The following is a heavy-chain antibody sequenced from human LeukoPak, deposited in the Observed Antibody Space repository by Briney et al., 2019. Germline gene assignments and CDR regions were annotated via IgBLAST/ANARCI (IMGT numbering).Heavy chain of an antibody. J-gene: IGHJ4*02. V-gene: IGHV4-4*07. CDR2: IYTSGST. CDR3: ARYQPLLYRFDY. Sequence: PSETLSLTCTVSGGSISSYYWSWIRQPAGKGLEWIGRIYTSGSTNYNPSLKSRVTMSVDTSKNQFSLRLTSVTAADTAAYYCARYQPLLYRFDYWGRGTLVTVSS. D-gene: IGHD2-2*02. CDR1: GGSISSYY.